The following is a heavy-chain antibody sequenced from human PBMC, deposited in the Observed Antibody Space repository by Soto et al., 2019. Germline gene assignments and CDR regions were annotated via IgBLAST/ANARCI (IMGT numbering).Heavy chain of an antibody. CDR3: AKDQDPDVWFGESILDY. CDR2: ISYDGSNK. CDR1: GFTFSSYG. V-gene: IGHV3-30*18. D-gene: IGHD3-10*01. J-gene: IGHJ4*02. Sequence: GGSLRLSCAASGFTFSSYGMHWVRQAPGKGLEWVAVISYDGSNKYYADSVKGRFTISRDNSKNTLYLQMNSLRAEDTAVYYCAKDQDPDVWFGESILDYWGQGTLVTVSS.